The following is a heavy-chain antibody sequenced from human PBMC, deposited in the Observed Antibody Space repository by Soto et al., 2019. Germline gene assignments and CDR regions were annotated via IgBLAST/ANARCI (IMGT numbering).Heavy chain of an antibody. CDR2: IYYSGSS. CDR1: GGSISSYY. CDR3: ARDSATLGMDV. V-gene: IGHV4-59*01. J-gene: IGHJ6*02. Sequence: QVQLQESGPGLVKPSETLSLTCTVSGGSISSYYWNWIRMPPGQGLEWIGYIYYSGSSNYNPSLKRRVTRSVDTSKKQFSLKRSSVTAADTAVYYCARDSATLGMDVWGQGTTVTVSS. D-gene: IGHD5-12*01.